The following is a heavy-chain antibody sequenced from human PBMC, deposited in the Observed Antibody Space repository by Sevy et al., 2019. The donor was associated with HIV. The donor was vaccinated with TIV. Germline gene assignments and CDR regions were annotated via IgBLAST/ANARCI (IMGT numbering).Heavy chain of an antibody. D-gene: IGHD3-10*01. V-gene: IGHV3-73*01. CDR1: GFTFSGSD. J-gene: IGHJ6*02. CDR3: TRRGSEFAGDV. Sequence: GGSLRLSCAASGFTFSGSDMYWVRQPSGKGLEWVARIRSKGNNYATAYAASVTGRFTISRDDSENTAYLQMNSLKTEDMAVYYCTRRGSEFAGDVWGQGTTVTVSS. CDR2: IRSKGNNYAT.